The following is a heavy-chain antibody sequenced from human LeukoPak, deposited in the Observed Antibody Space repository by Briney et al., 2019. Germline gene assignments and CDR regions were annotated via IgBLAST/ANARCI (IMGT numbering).Heavy chain of an antibody. CDR3: ARPIWSGGPYGY. J-gene: IGHJ4*02. V-gene: IGHV4-34*01. CDR1: GGSFSGYY. D-gene: IGHD3-3*01. CDR2: INHSGST. Sequence: ASETLSLTCAVYGGSFSGYYWSWIRQPPGKGLEGIGEINHSGSTNYNPSLKSRVTISVDTSKNQFSLKLRSVTAADTAVYYCARPIWSGGPYGYWGQGTLVTVSS.